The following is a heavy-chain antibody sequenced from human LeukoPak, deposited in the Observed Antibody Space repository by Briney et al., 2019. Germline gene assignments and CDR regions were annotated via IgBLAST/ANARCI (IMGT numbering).Heavy chain of an antibody. CDR3: ARDGLYYFDL. D-gene: IGHD2-15*01. J-gene: IGHJ4*02. V-gene: IGHV4-59*12. CDR1: GGSISSYY. Sequence: PSETLSLTCTVSGGSISSYYWSWIRQPPGKGLEWIGYIYYSGSTNYNPSFQSRGTVSRDTSKNQFSLKLTSVSAADTAVYYCARDGLYYFDLWGQGTLVTVSS. CDR2: IYYSGST.